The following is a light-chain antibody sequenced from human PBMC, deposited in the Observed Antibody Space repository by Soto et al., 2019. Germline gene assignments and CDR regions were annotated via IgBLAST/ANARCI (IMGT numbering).Light chain of an antibody. J-gene: IGKJ3*01. CDR1: QSISSY. V-gene: IGKV1-39*01. CDR2: AAS. CDR3: QQSFRTPFT. Sequence: DIQVTQSPSSLSASVGDRVNITCRASQSISSYLNWYQQKPGKAPKLLVYAASRLQSGVPSRFSGSGSGTDFTLTISSLQPEDFATYYCQQSFRTPFTFGPGNKLDIK.